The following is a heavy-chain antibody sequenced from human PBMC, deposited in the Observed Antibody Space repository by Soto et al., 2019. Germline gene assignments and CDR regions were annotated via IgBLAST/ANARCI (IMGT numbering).Heavy chain of an antibody. D-gene: IGHD2-15*01. J-gene: IGHJ6*02. CDR3: ARDTYCSGGSCYSDYYYGMDV. CDR2: ISAYNGNT. Sequence: QVQLVQSGAKVKKPGASVKVSCKASGYTFTSYGISWVRQAPGQGLEWMGWISAYNGNTNYAQKLQGRVTMTTDTSTSAAYMELRSLRSDDTAVYYCARDTYCSGGSCYSDYYYGMDVWGQGTTVTVSS. V-gene: IGHV1-18*01. CDR1: GYTFTSYG.